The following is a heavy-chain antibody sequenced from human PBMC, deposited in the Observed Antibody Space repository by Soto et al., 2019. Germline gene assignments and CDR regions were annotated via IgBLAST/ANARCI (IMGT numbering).Heavy chain of an antibody. CDR1: CGSISISSYY. J-gene: IGHJ5*02. D-gene: IGHD6-19*01. Sequence: LXLTFTVSCGSISISSYYWGWIRQPPGKGLEWIGSIYYSGSTYYNPSLKSRVTISVDTSKNQFSLKLSSVTAADTAVYYCARQSSSSGYSSGWYEDNWFDPWGQGTLVTGLL. CDR3: ARQSSSSGYSSGWYEDNWFDP. V-gene: IGHV4-39*01. CDR2: IYYSGST.